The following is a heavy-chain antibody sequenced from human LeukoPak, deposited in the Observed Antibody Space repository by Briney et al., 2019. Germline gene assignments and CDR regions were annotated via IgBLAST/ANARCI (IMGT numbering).Heavy chain of an antibody. CDR1: GCTFSRYI. CDR2: TIPIFGTP. CDR3: ARTRDGYNYKYYYYMDV. V-gene: IGHV1-69*06. J-gene: IGHJ6*03. D-gene: IGHD5-24*01. Sequence: SSVNVTLKCSGCTFSRYIITWVRQPPGQGLEWMGLTIPIFGTPDYAQKFQGRVTITADKSTSTAYMKLSSLRSEDTAVYYCARTRDGYNYKYYYYMDVWGKGTTVSVSS.